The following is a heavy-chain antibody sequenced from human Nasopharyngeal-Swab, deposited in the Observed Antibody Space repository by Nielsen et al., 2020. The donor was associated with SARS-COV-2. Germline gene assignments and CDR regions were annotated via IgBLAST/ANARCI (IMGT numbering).Heavy chain of an antibody. CDR2: IYYSGST. CDR3: ARGRGEYSSSSVFFDY. V-gene: IGHV4-59*12. D-gene: IGHD6-6*01. Sequence: SETLSLTCTVSGGSISAYHWSWIRQPPGKGLEWIGYIYYSGSTNYNPSLKSRVTISVDTSKNQFSLKLSSVTAADTAVYYCARGRGEYSSSSVFFDYWGQGTLVTVSS. CDR1: GGSISAYH. J-gene: IGHJ4*02.